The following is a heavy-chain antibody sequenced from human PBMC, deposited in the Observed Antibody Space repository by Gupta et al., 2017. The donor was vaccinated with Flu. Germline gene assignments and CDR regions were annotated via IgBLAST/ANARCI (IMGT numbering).Heavy chain of an antibody. J-gene: IGHJ4*02. CDR3: ARQGNWGWFLDY. CDR2: IYPGDSDT. D-gene: IGHD7-27*01. V-gene: IGHV5-51*01. Sequence: KASGFSFSSHWIAWVRQMPGKGLEWVGSIYPGDSDTTYSPSFQGQVTISADMSITTAYLQWDSLTASDSAMYYCARQGNWGWFLDYWGQGALVTVSS. CDR1: GFSFSSHW.